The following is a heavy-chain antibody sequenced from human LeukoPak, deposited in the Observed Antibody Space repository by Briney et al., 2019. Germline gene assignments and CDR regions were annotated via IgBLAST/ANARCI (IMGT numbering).Heavy chain of an antibody. V-gene: IGHV3-49*04. CDR1: GFTFGDYA. J-gene: IGHJ6*03. CDR3: TRDLSRGSGSWYYYYYYMDV. CDR2: IRSKAYGGTT. Sequence: PGGSLRLSCAASGFTFGDYAMSWVRQAPGKGLEWVGFIRSKAYGGTTEYAASVKGRFTISRDDSKSIAYLQMNSLKTEDTAVYYCTRDLSRGSGSWYYYYYYMDVWGKGTTVTISS. D-gene: IGHD3-10*01.